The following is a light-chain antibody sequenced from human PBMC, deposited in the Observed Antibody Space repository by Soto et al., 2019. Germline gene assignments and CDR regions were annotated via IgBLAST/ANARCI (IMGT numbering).Light chain of an antibody. CDR1: SSNIGSNT. J-gene: IGLJ3*02. CDR2: KTN. Sequence: QSVLTQPPSASATPGQRVTISCSGSSSNIGSNTVNWYQQLPGMAPKLLIYKTNHRPSGVPDRFSGSKSGTSASLAISGLQSEDEADYYCAAWDDSLNGRVFGGGTKLTVL. V-gene: IGLV1-44*01. CDR3: AAWDDSLNGRV.